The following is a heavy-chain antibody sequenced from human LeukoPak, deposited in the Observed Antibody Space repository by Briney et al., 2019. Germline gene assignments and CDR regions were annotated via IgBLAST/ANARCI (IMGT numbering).Heavy chain of an antibody. CDR1: GGSISGSY. V-gene: IGHV4-59*01. J-gene: IGHJ4*02. CDR2: MYNSGST. Sequence: SETLSLTCTVSGGSISGSYWSWIRQPPGKGLEWIAYMYNSGSTNYNPSLKSRVSISIDTSKNQFSLELNSVTATDTAVYYCARGRNNAWKTDYWGQGTLVTVSS. CDR3: ARGRNNAWKTDY. D-gene: IGHD2-8*01.